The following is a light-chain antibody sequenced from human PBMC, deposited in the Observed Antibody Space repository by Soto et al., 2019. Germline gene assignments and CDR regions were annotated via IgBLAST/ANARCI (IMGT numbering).Light chain of an antibody. CDR2: DAS. CDR1: QTISHW. J-gene: IGKJ1*01. CDR3: QQYYTYWHM. Sequence: DIHLTQSSSTLSASALDIVAITFRASQTISHWLAWFQQKPGKAPKLXIFDASSLENGVPSSFSGSGSGTEFTLTITGLQPDDFATYYCQQYYTYWHMFGQGTKVDIK. V-gene: IGKV1-5*01.